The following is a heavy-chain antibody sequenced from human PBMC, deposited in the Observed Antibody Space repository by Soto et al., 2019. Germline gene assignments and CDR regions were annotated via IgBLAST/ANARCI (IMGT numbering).Heavy chain of an antibody. CDR2: ISSSSSYI. CDR3: AREVVAATVTDDYYYYMDV. V-gene: IGHV3-21*01. D-gene: IGHD2-15*01. J-gene: IGHJ6*03. CDR1: GFTFSSYS. Sequence: GGSLRLSCAASGFTFSSYSMNWVRQAPGKGLEWVSSISSSSSYIYYADSVKGRFTISRDNAKNSLYLQMNSLRAEDTAVYYCAREVVAATVTDDYYYYMDVWGKGTTVTVSS.